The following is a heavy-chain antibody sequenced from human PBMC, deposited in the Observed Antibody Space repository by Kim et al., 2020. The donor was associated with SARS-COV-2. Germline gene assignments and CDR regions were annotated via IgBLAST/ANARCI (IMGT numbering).Heavy chain of an antibody. V-gene: IGHV4-34*01. J-gene: IGHJ4*02. CDR2: INHRGST. Sequence: SETLSLTCAVSGGSFSGYYWSWIRQPPGKGLEWIGEINHRGSTTYNPSLKSRLTMTVDKSNHQISLKLTSVTAADTAGYYCASSGWYRGYWGQGTLVTVS. CDR1: GGSFSGYY. CDR3: ASSGWYRGY. D-gene: IGHD6-19*01.